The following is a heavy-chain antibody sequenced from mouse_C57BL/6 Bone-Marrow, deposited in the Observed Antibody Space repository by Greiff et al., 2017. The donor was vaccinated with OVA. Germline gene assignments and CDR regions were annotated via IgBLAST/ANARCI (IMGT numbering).Heavy chain of an antibody. V-gene: IGHV5-2*01. CDR2: INSDGGST. CDR3: ARHNLDYYAMDY. CDR1: EYAFPSHD. Sequence: EVQLVESGGGLVQPGESLKLSCESNEYAFPSHDMSWVRQTPEKRLELVAAINSDGGSTYYPDTMERRFIISRDNTKKTLYLQMSSLGSEDTALYYCARHNLDYYAMDYWGQGTSVTVSS. J-gene: IGHJ4*01.